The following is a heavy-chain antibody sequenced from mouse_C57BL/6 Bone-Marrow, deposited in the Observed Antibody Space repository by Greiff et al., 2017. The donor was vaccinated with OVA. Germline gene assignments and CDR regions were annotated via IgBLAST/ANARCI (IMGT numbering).Heavy chain of an antibody. CDR3: AHYGSRLYLHY. CDR1: GYTFTNYW. CDR2: IAPSDSYI. D-gene: IGHD1-1*01. J-gene: IGHJ2*02. V-gene: IGHV1-59*01. Sequence: VQLQQPGAELVRPGTSVKLSCKASGYTFTNYWMHWVKQRPGQGLEWIGVIAPSDSYINYNQKFKGRATLTVATSSSTAYMHLSSLTSEDSAVYYCAHYGSRLYLHYWGQGTSLTVSS.